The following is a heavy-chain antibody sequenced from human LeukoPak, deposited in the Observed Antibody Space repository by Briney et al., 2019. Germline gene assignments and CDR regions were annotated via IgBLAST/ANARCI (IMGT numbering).Heavy chain of an antibody. V-gene: IGHV4-59*01. J-gene: IGHJ3*02. CDR3: ARDRRESNKPKDAFDI. CDR2: IYYTGAT. CDR1: GGSISSYY. Sequence: PSETLSLTCSVSGGSISSYYWSWIRQPPGKGLEWIGYIYYTGATYYNPSLESRVTISIDTSKRQLSLELRSVTAADTAVYFCARDRRESNKPKDAFDIWGQGTMVTVSS.